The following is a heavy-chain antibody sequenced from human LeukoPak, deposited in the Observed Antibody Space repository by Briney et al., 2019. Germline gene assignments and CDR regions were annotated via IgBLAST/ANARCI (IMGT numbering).Heavy chain of an antibody. V-gene: IGHV3-9*01. Sequence: PGRSLRLSCAASGFTLDDYAMHWVRQAPGKGLEWVSGISWNSGSIGYADSVKGRFTISRDNAKSSLYLQMNSLRAEDTALYYCAKDRITFGGVIPYYFDYWGQVTLVTVSS. D-gene: IGHD3-16*02. CDR3: AKDRITFGGVIPYYFDY. CDR1: GFTLDDYA. J-gene: IGHJ4*02. CDR2: ISWNSGSI.